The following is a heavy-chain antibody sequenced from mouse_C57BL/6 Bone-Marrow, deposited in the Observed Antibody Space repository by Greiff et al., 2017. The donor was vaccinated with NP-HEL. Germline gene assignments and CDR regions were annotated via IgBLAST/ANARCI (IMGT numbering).Heavy chain of an antibody. CDR2: INYDGSST. CDR3: AREGGLRRRTYAMDY. Sequence: EVKLVESEGGLVQPGSSMKLSCTTSGFTFSDYYMAWVRQVPEKGLDWVANINYDGSSTYYLDSLTSRFIISRDNAKNILYLQMSSLRSEYTATYYCAREGGLRRRTYAMDYWGQGTSVTVSS. J-gene: IGHJ4*01. CDR1: GFTFSDYY. D-gene: IGHD2-4*01. V-gene: IGHV5-16*01.